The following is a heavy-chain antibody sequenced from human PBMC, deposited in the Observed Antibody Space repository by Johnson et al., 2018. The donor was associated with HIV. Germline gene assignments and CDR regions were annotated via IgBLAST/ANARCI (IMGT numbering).Heavy chain of an antibody. CDR1: GFTFSSYA. D-gene: IGHD5-18*01. V-gene: IGHV3-30-3*01. CDR3: ARYFYTAMSNHDAFDI. J-gene: IGHJ3*02. Sequence: VLLLESGGGVVQPGRSLRLSCAASGFTFSSYAMHWVRQAPGKGLEWVAVISYDGSNKYYADSVKGRFTISRDNSKNTRYLQMNSLRAEDTAVHYCARYFYTAMSNHDAFDIWGQGTMVTVSS. CDR2: ISYDGSNK.